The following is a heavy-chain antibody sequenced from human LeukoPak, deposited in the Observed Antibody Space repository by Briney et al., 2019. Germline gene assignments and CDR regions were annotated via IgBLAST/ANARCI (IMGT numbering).Heavy chain of an antibody. D-gene: IGHD6-19*01. CDR2: ISYDGSNK. CDR1: GFTFSSYA. CDR3: ARTKTGYNSGWSGDLDY. Sequence: GRSLRLSCAASGFTFSSYAIHWVRQAPGKGLEWVAVISYDGSNKYYADSGKGRFTISRYDSKNTLYLQMNSLRGEDTAVYSCARTKTGYNSGWSGDLDYWGQGTLVTVSS. J-gene: IGHJ4*02. V-gene: IGHV3-30*04.